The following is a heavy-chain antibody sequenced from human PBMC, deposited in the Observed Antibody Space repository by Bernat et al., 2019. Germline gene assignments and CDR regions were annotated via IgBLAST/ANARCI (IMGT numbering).Heavy chain of an antibody. CDR3: ARGTSTSAPYMDV. CDR2: ISSSISYT. J-gene: IGHJ6*03. Sequence: QVQLVESGGGLVKPGGSLRLSCAASGFTFSDYYMSWIRQAPGKGLDWVSYISSSISYTNYADSVKGRFTISRDNAKNSLYLQMNSLRAEDTAVYYCARGTSTSAPYMDVWGKGTTVTVSS. V-gene: IGHV3-11*05. CDR1: GFTFSDYY.